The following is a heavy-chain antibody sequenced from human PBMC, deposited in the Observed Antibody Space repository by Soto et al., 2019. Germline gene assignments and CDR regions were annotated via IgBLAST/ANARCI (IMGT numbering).Heavy chain of an antibody. D-gene: IGHD1-1*01. Sequence: SETLSLTCTVSGGSISSYYWSWIRQPPGKGLEWIGYIYYSGGTNYNPSLKSRVTISVDTSKNQFSLKLSSVTAADTAVYYCARDNWSDAFDIWGQGTMVTVSS. CDR2: IYYSGGT. J-gene: IGHJ3*02. V-gene: IGHV4-59*01. CDR3: ARDNWSDAFDI. CDR1: GGSISSYY.